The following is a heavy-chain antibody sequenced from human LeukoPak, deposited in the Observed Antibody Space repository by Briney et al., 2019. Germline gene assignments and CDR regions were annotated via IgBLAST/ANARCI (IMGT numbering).Heavy chain of an antibody. V-gene: IGHV4-39*01. D-gene: IGHD3-3*01. CDR1: GGSISSSSYY. Sequence: SETLSLTCTVSGGSISSSSYYWGWIRQPPGKGLEWIGSIYYSGSTYCNPSLKSRVTISVDTSKNQFSLKLSSVTAADTAVYYCARQAYDFWSGYLDYWGQGTLVTVSS. CDR3: ARQAYDFWSGYLDY. CDR2: IYYSGST. J-gene: IGHJ4*02.